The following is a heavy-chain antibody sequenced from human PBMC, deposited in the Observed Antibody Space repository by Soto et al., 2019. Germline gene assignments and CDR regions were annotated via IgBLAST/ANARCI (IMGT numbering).Heavy chain of an antibody. V-gene: IGHV3-23*04. CDR1: GFTFSNYA. CDR3: AKAYFVWSSEQPYYFDY. CDR2: ISGSGGRS. Sequence: EVQLVESGGGLVQPGGSLRLSCAASGFTFSNYAMTWVRQGPGKGLEWVSGISGSGGRSYYADSVKGRFTISRDNSKSTLYLQMNSLRAEDTAVYYCAKAYFVWSSEQPYYFDYWGQGTLVTVSS. D-gene: IGHD3-16*01. J-gene: IGHJ4*02.